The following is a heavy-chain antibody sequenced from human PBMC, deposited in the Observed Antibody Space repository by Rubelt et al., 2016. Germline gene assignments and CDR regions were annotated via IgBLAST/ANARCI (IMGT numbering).Heavy chain of an antibody. Sequence: EVQLVESGGGLVQRGESLRLSCAASGFTFSSHWMQWVRQAPGKGLVWVSRVNTDGRTIDYADSVRGRFTISSDNAENTLMLQMNGLTVDDTARYYCARENFDPWGQGTLVTVSS. CDR3: ARENFDP. J-gene: IGHJ5*02. V-gene: IGHV3-74*01. CDR1: GFTFSSHW. CDR2: VNTDGRTI.